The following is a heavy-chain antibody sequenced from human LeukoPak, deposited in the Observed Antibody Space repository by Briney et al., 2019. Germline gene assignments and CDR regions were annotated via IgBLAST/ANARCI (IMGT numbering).Heavy chain of an antibody. Sequence: GGSLRVSCAASGFTFSSYAISWVRQAPGKGVEWVSAISGSGGSTYYADSVKGRFTISRDNSKNTLYLQMNSLRAEDTAVYYCETQEDDSSGYPFDYWGQGTLVTVSS. CDR1: GFTFSSYA. J-gene: IGHJ4*02. CDR3: ETQEDDSSGYPFDY. D-gene: IGHD3-22*01. V-gene: IGHV3-23*01. CDR2: ISGSGGST.